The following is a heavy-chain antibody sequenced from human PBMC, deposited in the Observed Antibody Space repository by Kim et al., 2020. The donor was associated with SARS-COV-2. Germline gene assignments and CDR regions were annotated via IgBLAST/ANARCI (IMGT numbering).Heavy chain of an antibody. D-gene: IGHD6-6*01. V-gene: IGHV1-18*01. CDR3: ARDHIAARPGWFDP. CDR2: ISIYNGDT. J-gene: IGHJ5*02. CDR1: GYTFTTYA. Sequence: ASVKFSCRASGYTFTTYAINWVRQAPGQGLEWMGWISIYNGDTNFAQKFQGRVTMTTDTSTSTAYMELRSLRSDDTAVYYCARDHIAARPGWFDPWGQGT.